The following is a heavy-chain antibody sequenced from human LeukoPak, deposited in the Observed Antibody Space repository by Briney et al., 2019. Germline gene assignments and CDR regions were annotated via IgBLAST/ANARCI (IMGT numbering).Heavy chain of an antibody. V-gene: IGHV4-38-2*01. D-gene: IGHD3-22*01. CDR1: GYTFTGGYN. Sequence: SETLSLTCAASGYTFTGGYNWGWRRQPPGKGLEWIGNIYHSGSTYYDPSLKSRVTISVDTSKNQFSLNLSPVTAADTAVYYCAGRVHDSRGYPPDSLDIWGQGTVVTVSS. J-gene: IGHJ3*02. CDR2: IYHSGST. CDR3: AGRVHDSRGYPPDSLDI.